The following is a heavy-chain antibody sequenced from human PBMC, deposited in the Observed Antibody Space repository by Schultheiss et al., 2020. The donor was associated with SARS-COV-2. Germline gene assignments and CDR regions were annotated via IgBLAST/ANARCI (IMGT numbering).Heavy chain of an antibody. Sequence: GGSLRLSCTASGFVFTTYGMHWVRQAPGKGLEWVAVIWYDGSNKYYADSVKGRFTISRDNSKNTLYLQMNSLRAEDTAVYYCAKEGDYWGQGTLVTVSS. CDR3: AKEGDY. V-gene: IGHV3-30*02. J-gene: IGHJ4*02. CDR2: IWYDGSNK. CDR1: GFVFTTYG.